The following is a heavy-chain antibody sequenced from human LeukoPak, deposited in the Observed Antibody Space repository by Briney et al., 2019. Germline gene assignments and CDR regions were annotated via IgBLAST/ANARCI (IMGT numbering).Heavy chain of an antibody. Sequence: GGSLRLSCTVSGFTVSSNSMSWVRQAPGKGLEWVSFIYSGNTHYSDSVKGRFTISRDNSKNTLYLQMNSLRAEDTAVYYCARRAGAYSHPYDYWGQGTLVTVSS. V-gene: IGHV3-53*01. CDR2: IYSGNT. CDR1: GFTVSSNS. CDR3: ARRAGAYSHPYDY. J-gene: IGHJ4*02. D-gene: IGHD4/OR15-4a*01.